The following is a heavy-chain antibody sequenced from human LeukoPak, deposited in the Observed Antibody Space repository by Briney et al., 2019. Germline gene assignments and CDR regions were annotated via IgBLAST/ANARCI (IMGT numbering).Heavy chain of an antibody. Sequence: GGSLRLSCAASGFTLSSYAIHWVRQATGKGLEWVAVISSDGSNKYYADSVKGRFTISRDNSKNTLYLQMNSLRAEDTAVYYCARTLYYYDSSGYDDAFDIWGQGTMVTVSS. D-gene: IGHD3-22*01. V-gene: IGHV3-30-3*01. J-gene: IGHJ3*02. CDR3: ARTLYYYDSSGYDDAFDI. CDR2: ISSDGSNK. CDR1: GFTLSSYA.